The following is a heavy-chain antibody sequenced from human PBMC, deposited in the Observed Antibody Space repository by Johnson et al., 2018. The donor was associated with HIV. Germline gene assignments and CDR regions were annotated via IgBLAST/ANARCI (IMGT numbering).Heavy chain of an antibody. CDR1: GFSFGDYG. J-gene: IGHJ3*02. CDR3: ARYSGAFDI. Sequence: QVQLVESGGGMVQPGRSLRLSCTASGFSFGDYGMSWIRQAPGKGLEWVSYISSSGSTIYYADSLKCRFTISRDNAKNSLYLQMNSLRAEDTAVYYCARYSGAFDIWGQGTMVTVSS. V-gene: IGHV3-11*04. CDR2: ISSSGSTI. D-gene: IGHD2-21*01.